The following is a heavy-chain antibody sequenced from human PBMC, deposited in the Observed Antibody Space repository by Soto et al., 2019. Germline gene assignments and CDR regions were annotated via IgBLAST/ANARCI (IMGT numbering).Heavy chain of an antibody. CDR2: MNPYSGNR. V-gene: IGHV1-8*01. CDR1: GYSFTSYD. D-gene: IGHD5-12*01. CDR3: ARGGFYSAYRVDAFDI. J-gene: IGHJ3*02. Sequence: QVQLVQSGADVKKPGASVRVSCKAAGYSFTSYDINWVRQATGQGLEWMGWMNPYSGNRGYAQKFQGRVTMTWNTSTSTAYMELSSLRSEDTAVYYCARGGFYSAYRVDAFDIWGQGTRVTVSS.